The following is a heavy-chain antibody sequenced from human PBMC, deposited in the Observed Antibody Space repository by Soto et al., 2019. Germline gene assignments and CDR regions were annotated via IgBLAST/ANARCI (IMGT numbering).Heavy chain of an antibody. CDR1: GDSISSNSW. D-gene: IGHD3-22*01. J-gene: IGHJ4*02. V-gene: IGHV4-4*02. CDR2: IYHSGNT. Sequence: QVQLQESGPGLVKPSGTLSLTCEVSGDSISSNSWWGWVRQPPGKGLQWIAEIYHSGNTNYNPSRKSRVTISVDKSKNHFSLKLSSVTAADTAIYYCARGGYYDTSGYYYVDDYFDHWGQGTLVTVSS. CDR3: ARGGYYDTSGYYYVDDYFDH.